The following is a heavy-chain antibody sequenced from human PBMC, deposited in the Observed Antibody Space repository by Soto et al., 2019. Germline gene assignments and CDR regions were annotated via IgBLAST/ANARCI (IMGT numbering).Heavy chain of an antibody. J-gene: IGHJ3*02. CDR3: ARAGSSSWYLLFDI. Sequence: NPSETLSLTCTVSGGSISSGGYYWSWIRQHPGKGLEWIGYIYYSGSTYYNPSLKSRVTISVDTSKNQFSLKLSSVTAADTAVYYCARAGSSSWYLLFDIWGQGTMVTVSS. CDR2: IYYSGST. CDR1: GGSISSGGYY. D-gene: IGHD6-13*01. V-gene: IGHV4-31*03.